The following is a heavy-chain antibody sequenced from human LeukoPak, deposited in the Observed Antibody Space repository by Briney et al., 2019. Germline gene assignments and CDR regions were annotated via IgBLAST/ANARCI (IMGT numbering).Heavy chain of an antibody. Sequence: ASVKVSCKVSGYTLTELSMHWVRQAPGKGLEWMGGFDPEDGETVYAQKFQGRVTMTEDTSTDAAYMELSSLRSEDTAVYYCATSGWHGFDYWGQGTLVTVSS. CDR1: GYTLTELS. J-gene: IGHJ4*02. D-gene: IGHD6-19*01. CDR2: FDPEDGET. CDR3: ATSGWHGFDY. V-gene: IGHV1-24*01.